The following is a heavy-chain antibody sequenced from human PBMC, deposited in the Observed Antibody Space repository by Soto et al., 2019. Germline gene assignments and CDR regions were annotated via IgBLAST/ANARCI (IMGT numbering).Heavy chain of an antibody. CDR3: ARVVSGGSCPSC. D-gene: IGHD2-15*01. CDR2: INPNGGGT. V-gene: IGHV1-46*01. CDR1: GYTFTSYY. J-gene: IGHJ4*02. Sequence: ASVKVSCKASGYTFTSYYIHWVRQAPGQGLEWVGIINPNGGGTSYAQKFQDRFTVTSDTSTSTAYMELRSLRSDDTAVYYCARVVSGGSCPSCWGQGTLVTVSS.